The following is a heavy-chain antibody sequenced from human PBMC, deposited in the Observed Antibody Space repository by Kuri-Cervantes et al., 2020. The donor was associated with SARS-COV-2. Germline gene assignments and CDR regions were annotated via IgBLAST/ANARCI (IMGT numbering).Heavy chain of an antibody. J-gene: IGHJ4*02. CDR3: AREIGYSSSWYSGSYYYFDY. V-gene: IGHV4-59*01. D-gene: IGHD6-13*01. Sequence: ESLKISCDVSGDSISSTYWSWIRQPPGRGLEWIGFVHYSGTTSYSPSLKSRVTMSVDTSKNHFSLKLSSVTAADTAVYYCAREIGYSSSWYSGSYYYFDYWGQGTLVTVFS. CDR1: GDSISSTY. CDR2: VHYSGTT.